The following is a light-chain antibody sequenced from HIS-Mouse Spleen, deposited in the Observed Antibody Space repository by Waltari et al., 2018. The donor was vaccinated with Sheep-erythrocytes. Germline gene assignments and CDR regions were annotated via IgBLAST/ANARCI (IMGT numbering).Light chain of an antibody. CDR2: EGS. J-gene: IGLJ2*01. CDR3: CSYAGSSTLV. Sequence: QSALTQPASVSGSPGQAITISCTGTRSDVWRYNPVSWYQQHPGKAPKLMIYEGSKRPSGVSNRFSGSKSGNTASLTISGLQAEDEADYYCCSYAGSSTLVFGGGTKLTVL. CDR1: RSDVWRYNP. V-gene: IGLV2-23*01.